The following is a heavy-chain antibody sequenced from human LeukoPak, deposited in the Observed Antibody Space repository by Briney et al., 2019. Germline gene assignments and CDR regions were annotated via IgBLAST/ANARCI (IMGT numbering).Heavy chain of an antibody. CDR3: ARDGAHLYYFDY. CDR1: GYXFTGYY. J-gene: IGHJ4*02. V-gene: IGHV1-2*02. CDR2: INPNSGDR. Sequence: ASVKVSCKASGYXFTGYYIHWVRQAPGQGHEWLGWINPNSGDRSYAQKFQGRVTMTADTSISTAYMELSSLRSDDTAVYYCARDGAHLYYFDYWGQGTLVTVSS. D-gene: IGHD1-26*01.